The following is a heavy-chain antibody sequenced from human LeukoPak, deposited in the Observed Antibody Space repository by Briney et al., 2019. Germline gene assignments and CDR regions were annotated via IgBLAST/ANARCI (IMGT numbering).Heavy chain of an antibody. CDR3: ARTGRLRFTGGFDI. CDR2: INPNSGGT. CDR1: GYTFTGYY. V-gene: IGHV1-2*02. J-gene: IGHJ3*02. D-gene: IGHD4-17*01. Sequence: SVKVSCKASGYTFTGYYMHWVRQAPGQGLEWMGWINPNSGGTNYAQKFQGKITMTRDTSISTAYMELSRMRSDDTAVYHCARTGRLRFTGGFDIWGQGTMVTVSS.